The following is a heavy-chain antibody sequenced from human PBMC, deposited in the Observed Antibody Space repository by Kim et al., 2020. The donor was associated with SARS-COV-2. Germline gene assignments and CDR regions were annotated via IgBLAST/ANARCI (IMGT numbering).Heavy chain of an antibody. CDR1: GGSINNYY. D-gene: IGHD3-9*01. CDR2: IYYSGST. J-gene: IGHJ6*02. Sequence: SETLSLTCTVSGGSINNYYWSWIRQPPGKGLEWIGYIYYSGSTNYNPSLKSRVTISVDTSESQFSLKLTSVTAADTAVYYCARDGAMLTGYFGYYGLGVWGQGTTVTVSS. V-gene: IGHV4-59*01. CDR3: ARDGAMLTGYFGYYGLGV.